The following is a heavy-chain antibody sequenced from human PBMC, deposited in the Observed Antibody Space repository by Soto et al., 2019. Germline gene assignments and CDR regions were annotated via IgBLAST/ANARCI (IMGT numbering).Heavy chain of an antibody. CDR2: ISYDGSNT. Sequence: QVLLVESGGGVVQPGRSLRLSCAASGFPFTTYGMHWVREGPGKGLEWVAVISYDGSNTYYADSVKGRFTISRDNSKNTLYLQMNRLRTEDTALYYCVGGQYYFDYRGQGTLVTVSS. J-gene: IGHJ4*02. D-gene: IGHD3-10*01. CDR1: GFPFTTYG. V-gene: IGHV3-30*03. CDR3: VGGQYYFDY.